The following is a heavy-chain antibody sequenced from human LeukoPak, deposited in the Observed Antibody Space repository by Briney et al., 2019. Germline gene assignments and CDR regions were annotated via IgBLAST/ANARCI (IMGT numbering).Heavy chain of an antibody. V-gene: IGHV1-69*13. Sequence: SVKVSCKASGGTFSSYAISWVRQAPGRGLEWMGGIIPIFGTANYAQKFQGRVTITADESTSTAYMELSSLRSEDTAVYYCARGLRYFDWLGMDVWGQGTTVTVSS. CDR2: IIPIFGTA. J-gene: IGHJ6*02. CDR3: ARGLRYFDWLGMDV. D-gene: IGHD3-9*01. CDR1: GGTFSSYA.